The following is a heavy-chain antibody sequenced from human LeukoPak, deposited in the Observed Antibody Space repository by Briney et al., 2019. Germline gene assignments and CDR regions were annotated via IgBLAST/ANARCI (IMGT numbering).Heavy chain of an antibody. CDR1: GGSISSYY. CDR2: IYYSGST. Sequence: SETLSLTCTVSGGSISSYYWSWIRQPPGKGLEWIGYIYYSGSTNYNPSLKSRVTISVDTSKNQFSLKLSSVTAADTAVYYCARNIAVAGYFDYWGQGTLVTVSS. D-gene: IGHD6-19*01. V-gene: IGHV4-59*08. CDR3: ARNIAVAGYFDY. J-gene: IGHJ4*02.